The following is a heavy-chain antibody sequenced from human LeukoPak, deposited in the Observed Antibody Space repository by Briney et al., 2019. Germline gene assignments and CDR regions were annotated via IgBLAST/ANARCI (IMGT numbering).Heavy chain of an antibody. D-gene: IGHD6-19*01. CDR2: INPSGGST. J-gene: IGHJ4*02. V-gene: IGHV1-46*01. CDR1: GYSFTSYY. CDR3: ARGPLMYSSGWSFFDY. Sequence: ASVMVSCKASGYSFTSYYMHWVRQAPGQGLEWMGIINPSGGSTSYAQKFQGGVTMTRDTSTSTVYMELSSLRSEDTAVYFCARGPLMYSSGWSFFDYWGQGTLVTVSS.